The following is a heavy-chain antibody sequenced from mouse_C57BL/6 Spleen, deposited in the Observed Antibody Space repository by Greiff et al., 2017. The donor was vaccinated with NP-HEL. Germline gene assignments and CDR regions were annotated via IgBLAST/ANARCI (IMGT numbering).Heavy chain of an antibody. V-gene: IGHV1-76*01. Sequence: VKLQESGAELVRPGASVKLSCKASGYTFTDYYINWVKQRPGQGLEWIARIYPGSGNTYYNEKFKGKATLTAEKSSSTAYMQLSSLTSEDSAVYFCARSQAAWFAYWGQGTLVTVSA. CDR1: GYTFTDYY. D-gene: IGHD3-2*02. J-gene: IGHJ3*01. CDR3: ARSQAAWFAY. CDR2: IYPGSGNT.